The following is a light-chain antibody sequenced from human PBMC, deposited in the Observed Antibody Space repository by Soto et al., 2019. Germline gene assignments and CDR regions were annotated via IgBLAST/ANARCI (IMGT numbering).Light chain of an antibody. CDR3: LRYSSSAWT. CDR2: GAS. CDR1: QSVSSNF. Sequence: ESVLRQGRGSLIKSAGERASLSCGTSQSVSSNFLAWYQQKPGQATRLLIFGASSRATGIPDRFSGSGSGTDFTHTITILDPEDLAVYFCLRYSSSAWTFGQGTKVDI. V-gene: IGKV3-20*01. J-gene: IGKJ1*01.